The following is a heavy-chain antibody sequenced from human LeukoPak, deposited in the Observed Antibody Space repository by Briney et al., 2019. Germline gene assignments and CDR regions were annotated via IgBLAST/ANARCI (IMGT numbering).Heavy chain of an antibody. Sequence: SETLSLTCTVSGGSISSSSYYWGWIRQPPGKGLEWIGSIYYSGSTYYNPFLKSRVTISVDTSKNQFSLKLSSVTAADTAVYYCARTNKYKDPQPKGAFDIWGQGTMVTVSS. CDR1: GGSISSSSYY. CDR2: IYYSGST. D-gene: IGHD1-14*01. CDR3: ARTNKYKDPQPKGAFDI. J-gene: IGHJ3*02. V-gene: IGHV4-39*07.